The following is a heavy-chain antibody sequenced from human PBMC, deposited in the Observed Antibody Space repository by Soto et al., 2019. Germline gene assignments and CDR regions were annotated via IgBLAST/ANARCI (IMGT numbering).Heavy chain of an antibody. D-gene: IGHD5-18*01. J-gene: IGHJ6*02. Sequence: VKVSCKASGGTFSSYAISWVRQAPGQGLEWMGGIIPIFGTANYAQKFQGRVTITADESTSTAYMELSSLRSEDTAVYYCARSGRNSYGYYYYYGMDVWGQGTTVTVSS. V-gene: IGHV1-69*01. CDR2: IIPIFGTA. CDR3: ARSGRNSYGYYYYYGMDV. CDR1: GGTFSSYA.